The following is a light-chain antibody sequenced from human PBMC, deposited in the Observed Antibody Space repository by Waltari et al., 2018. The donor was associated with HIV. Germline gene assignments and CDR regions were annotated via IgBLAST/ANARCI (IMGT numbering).Light chain of an antibody. CDR1: QGISRY. V-gene: IGKV1-39*01. CDR3: QQGHTTPLT. J-gene: IGKJ5*01. CDR2: AAS. Sequence: DIQMTQSPSSLSASVGDSVTITCRASQGISRYLNWYQHKLGKAPKLLIFAASNLQSSVPSRFSGSGSGKDFTLTIKNLQPDDFATYYCQQGHTTPLTFGQGTRLEIK.